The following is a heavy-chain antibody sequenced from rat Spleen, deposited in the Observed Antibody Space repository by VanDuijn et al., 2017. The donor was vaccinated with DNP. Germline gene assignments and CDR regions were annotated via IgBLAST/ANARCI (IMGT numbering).Heavy chain of an antibody. V-gene: IGHV5-27*01. CDR2: ISASGGST. CDR3: TTRGDGYDNWFAY. J-gene: IGHJ3*01. D-gene: IGHD1-4*01. Sequence: EVQLVESGGGLVQPGRSVKLSCAASGFTFSYYGMAWVRQAPKKGLEWVASISASGGSTSYRDSVKGRFTISRDNAKSTLYLQMSKLGSEDTAIYYCTTRGDGYDNWFAYWGQGTLVTVSS. CDR1: GFTFSYYG.